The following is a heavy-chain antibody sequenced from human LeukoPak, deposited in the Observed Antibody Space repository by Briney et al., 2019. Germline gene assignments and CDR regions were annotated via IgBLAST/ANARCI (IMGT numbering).Heavy chain of an antibody. J-gene: IGHJ6*03. Sequence: SETLSLTCTVSGYSISSGYYWGWIRQPPGKGLEWIGSIYHSGSTYYNPSLKSRVTISVDTSKNQFSLKLSSVTAADTAVYYCARRIRYSSGWYSHYYYYMDVWGKGTTVTISS. CDR1: GYSISSGYY. CDR3: ARRIRYSSGWYSHYYYYMDV. V-gene: IGHV4-38-2*02. CDR2: IYHSGST. D-gene: IGHD6-19*01.